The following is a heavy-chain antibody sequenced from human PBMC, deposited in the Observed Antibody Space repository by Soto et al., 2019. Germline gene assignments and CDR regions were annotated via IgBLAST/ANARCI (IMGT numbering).Heavy chain of an antibody. V-gene: IGHV4-39*01. D-gene: IGHD2-15*01. Sequence: QLQLQESGPGLVKPSETLSLTCTVSGGSISSSSYYWGWIRQPPGKGLEWIGSIYYSGSTYYNPSLKSRVTISVDTSKNQFSLKLSSVTAADTAVYYCARHLHCSGGSCYSHWYFDLWGRGTLVTVSS. J-gene: IGHJ2*01. CDR1: GGSISSSSYY. CDR3: ARHLHCSGGSCYSHWYFDL. CDR2: IYYSGST.